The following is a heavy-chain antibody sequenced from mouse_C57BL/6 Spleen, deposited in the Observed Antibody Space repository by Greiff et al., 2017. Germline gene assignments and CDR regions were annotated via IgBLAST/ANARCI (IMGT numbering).Heavy chain of an antibody. Sequence: EVKLMESGPGLVTPSQSLSLTCSVTGYSITSGYYWNWIRQFPGNKLEWMGYISYDGSNNYNPSLKNRISITRNTSKNQCFLKLNSVTTEDTATYYGAREKTAQAYFDYWGQGTTLTVSS. V-gene: IGHV3-6*01. D-gene: IGHD3-2*02. CDR2: ISYDGSN. CDR3: AREKTAQAYFDY. J-gene: IGHJ2*01. CDR1: GYSITSGYY.